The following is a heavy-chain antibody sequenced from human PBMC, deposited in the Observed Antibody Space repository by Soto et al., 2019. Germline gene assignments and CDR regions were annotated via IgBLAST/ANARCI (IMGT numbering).Heavy chain of an antibody. V-gene: IGHV3-30-3*01. CDR2: ISYDGSNK. CDR1: GFTFSSYA. CDR3: ARETIAAAGTIRYHYYGLDV. Sequence: QVQLVESGGGVVQPGRSLRLSCAASGFTFSSYAMHWVRQAPGKGLEWVAVISYDGSNKYYADSAKGRVTISRDNSKNTLYLQMNSLRAEDTAVYYCARETIAAAGTIRYHYYGLDVWGPGTTVTVSS. J-gene: IGHJ6*02. D-gene: IGHD6-13*01.